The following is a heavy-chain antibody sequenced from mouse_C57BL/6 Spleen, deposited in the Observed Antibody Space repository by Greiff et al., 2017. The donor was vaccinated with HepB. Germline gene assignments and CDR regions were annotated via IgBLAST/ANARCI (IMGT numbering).Heavy chain of an antibody. Sequence: VKLQQPGAELVKPGASVKLSCKASGYTFTSYWMHWVKQRPGQGLEWIGMIHPNSGSTNYNEKFKSKATLTVDKSSSTAYMQLSSLTSEDSAVYYCDYGSSYGWFAYWGQGTLVTVSA. CDR2: IHPNSGST. V-gene: IGHV1-64*01. CDR1: GYTFTSYW. CDR3: DYGSSYGWFAY. D-gene: IGHD1-1*01. J-gene: IGHJ3*01.